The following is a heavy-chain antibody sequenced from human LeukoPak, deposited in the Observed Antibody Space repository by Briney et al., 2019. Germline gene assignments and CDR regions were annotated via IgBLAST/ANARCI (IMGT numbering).Heavy chain of an antibody. J-gene: IGHJ4*02. V-gene: IGHV3-74*01. CDR2: INTDGSIT. CDR1: GFTFSAYW. CDR3: ARDRGPRTGFMVREAYDY. Sequence: GGSLRLSCAASGFTFSAYWIHWVRQAPGKGLVWVSRINTDGSITNYADSVKGRFSISRDNAKNTLYLQMSSLRAEDTAVYYCARDRGPRTGFMVREAYDYWGQGTLVTVSS. D-gene: IGHD3-10*01.